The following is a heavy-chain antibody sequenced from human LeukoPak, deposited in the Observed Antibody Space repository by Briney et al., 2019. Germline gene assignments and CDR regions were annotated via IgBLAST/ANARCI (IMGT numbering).Heavy chain of an antibody. CDR3: ARDRYCTNGVCYYGMDV. D-gene: IGHD2-8*01. J-gene: IGHJ6*02. V-gene: IGHV3-74*01. CDR2: IASDGSST. CDR1: GFTFSSYW. Sequence: GGSLRLSCAASGFTFSSYWMNWVRQAPGKGLVWVSRIASDGSSTTYADSVKGRFSISRDNAKNTLYLQMNSLRVEDTAVYYCARDRYCTNGVCYYGMDVWGQGTTVTVSS.